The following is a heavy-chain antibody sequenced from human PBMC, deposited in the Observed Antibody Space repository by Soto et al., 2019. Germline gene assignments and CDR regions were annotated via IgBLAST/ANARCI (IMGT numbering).Heavy chain of an antibody. Sequence: QVQLVESGGGVVQPGRSLTLSCAASGFTFSRFSMHWVRQAPGKGLAWVAVISYDGSNTHYAESVKGRFNISRDDSKNTVYLQMNKLRGADSAVYYCARDHGMFLSYYYYGMDVWGQGTTVTVSS. CDR1: GFTFSRFS. V-gene: IGHV3-30-3*01. CDR2: ISYDGSNT. CDR3: ARDHGMFLSYYYYGMDV. D-gene: IGHD3-10*02. J-gene: IGHJ6*02.